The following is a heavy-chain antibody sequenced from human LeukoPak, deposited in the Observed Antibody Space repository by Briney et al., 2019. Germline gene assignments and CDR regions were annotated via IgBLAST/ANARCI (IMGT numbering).Heavy chain of an antibody. D-gene: IGHD3-10*01. CDR2: INPNSGGT. CDR1: VYTFTGYY. CDR3: AMYGSGP. Sequence: GASVTVSCKASVYTFTGYYMHWVRQAPGQGLEGMGWINPNSGGTNYAQKSQGRVTMTRHTSISTAYMELSRLRSDDTAVYYCAMYGSGPWGQGTLVTVSS. J-gene: IGHJ5*02. V-gene: IGHV1-2*02.